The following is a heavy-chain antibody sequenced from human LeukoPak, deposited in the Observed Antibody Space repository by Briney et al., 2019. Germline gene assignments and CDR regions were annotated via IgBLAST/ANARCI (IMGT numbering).Heavy chain of an antibody. J-gene: IGHJ6*02. CDR2: KKQDGSEK. V-gene: IGHV3-7*01. CDR3: VRAMDV. Sequence: GGSLRLSCAASGFTFSNYWMSWVRQAPGKGLEWVANKKQDGSEKYYVDPVKGRFTISRDNAKNSLYLQMNSLRVEDTAVYYCVRAMDVWGQGTTVTVSS. CDR1: GFTFSNYW.